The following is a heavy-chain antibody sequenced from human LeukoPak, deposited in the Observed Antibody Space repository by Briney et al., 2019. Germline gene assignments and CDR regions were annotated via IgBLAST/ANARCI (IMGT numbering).Heavy chain of an antibody. CDR3: ARVIGAEAAFDY. D-gene: IGHD3-16*01. J-gene: IGHJ4*02. CDR1: GYTFTGYY. Sequence: ASVKVSCKASGYTFTGYYMHWVRQAPGQGLEWMGIINPSGGSTSYAQKFQGRVTMTRDMSTGTVYMELSSLRSEDTAVYYCARVIGAEAAFDYWGQGTLVTVSS. CDR2: INPSGGST. V-gene: IGHV1-46*01.